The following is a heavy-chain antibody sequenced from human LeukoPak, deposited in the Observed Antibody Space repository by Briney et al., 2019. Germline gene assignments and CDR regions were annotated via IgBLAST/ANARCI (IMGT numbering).Heavy chain of an antibody. D-gene: IGHD1-26*01. CDR3: TTLGGAPTY. V-gene: IGHV3-15*01. J-gene: IGHJ4*02. CDR1: GFNFNYAW. CDR2: IKSETDGGAK. Sequence: GGSLRLSCAASGFNFNYAWMTWVRQAPGKGLEWVGRIKSETDGGAKDYAAPVKGRFSISRDDSKSILHLEMTSLKTEDTAVYYCTTLGGAPTYWGQGTLVTVSS.